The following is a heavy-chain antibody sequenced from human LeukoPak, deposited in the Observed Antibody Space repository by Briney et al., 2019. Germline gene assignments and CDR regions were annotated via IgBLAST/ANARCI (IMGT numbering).Heavy chain of an antibody. D-gene: IGHD3-22*01. J-gene: IGHJ6*03. CDR3: ARGVYDSSGYYSLLYYYYYYMDV. Sequence: GASVKVSCKASGYTFTSYGIGWVRQATGQGLEWMGWMNPNSGNTGYAQKFQGRVTMTRNTSISTAYMELSSLRSEDTAVYYCARGVYDSSGYYSLLYYYYYYMDVWGKGTTVTISS. CDR2: MNPNSGNT. V-gene: IGHV1-8*02. CDR1: GYTFTSYG.